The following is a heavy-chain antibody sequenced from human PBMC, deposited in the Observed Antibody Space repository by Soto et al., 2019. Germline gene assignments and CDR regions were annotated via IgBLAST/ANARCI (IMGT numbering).Heavy chain of an antibody. CDR2: IIPIFGTA. V-gene: IGHV1-69*13. CDR3: ARGSLHRVVTAGWFDP. Sequence: ASVKVSCKASGGTFSSYAISWVRQAPGQGLEWIGGIIPIFGTANYAEKFQGRVTITADESTSTAYMELSSLRSEDTAVYYCARGSLHRVVTAGWFDPWGQGTLVTVSS. J-gene: IGHJ5*02. D-gene: IGHD2-21*02. CDR1: GGTFSSYA.